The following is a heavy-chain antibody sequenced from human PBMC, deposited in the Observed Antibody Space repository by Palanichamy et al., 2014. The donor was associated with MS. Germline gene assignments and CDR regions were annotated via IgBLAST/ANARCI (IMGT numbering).Heavy chain of an antibody. D-gene: IGHD5-18*01. CDR3: ARDVYVDTVIIYY. Sequence: EMQLLESGGGLAQPGGSLRLSCAASGFTFKNHAMTWVRQVPGKGLEWVSTIQSTGDVTFYADSVKGRFTISRDNFKDTLYLQMNSLRAEDTALYCARDVYVDTVIIYYWGQGTLVTVSS. J-gene: IGHJ4*02. V-gene: IGHV3-23*01. CDR2: IQSTGDVT. CDR1: GFTFKNHA.